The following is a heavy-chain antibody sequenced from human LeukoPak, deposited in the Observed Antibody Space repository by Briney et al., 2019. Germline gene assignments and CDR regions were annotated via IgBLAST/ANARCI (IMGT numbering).Heavy chain of an antibody. CDR1: GYTFTRYG. J-gene: IGHJ4*02. V-gene: IGHV1-18*01. CDR2: ISAYNGNT. CDR3: ARPYGDYAEDVYDY. Sequence: ASVKVSCKASGYTFTRYGISWVRQAPGQGLEWMGWISAYNGNTNYAQKLQGRVTMTTDTSTSTAYMELRSLRSDDTAVYYCARPYGDYAEDVYDYWGQGTLVTVSS. D-gene: IGHD4-17*01.